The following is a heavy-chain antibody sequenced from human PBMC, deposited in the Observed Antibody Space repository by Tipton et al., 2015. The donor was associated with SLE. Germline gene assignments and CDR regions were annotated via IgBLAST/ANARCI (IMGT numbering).Heavy chain of an antibody. CDR1: GYFISSGYY. V-gene: IGHV4-38-2*02. J-gene: IGHJ3*02. CDR2: AYHSGST. CDR3: ARDPSWELLPAFDI. D-gene: IGHD1-26*01. Sequence: LTCAVSGYFISSGYYWGWLRQPPGKGLEWIGIAYHSGSTYYNLSLKSRVTISVDTSKNQFSLKLSPVTAADTAVYYWARDPSWELLPAFDIWGQETMVTVSS.